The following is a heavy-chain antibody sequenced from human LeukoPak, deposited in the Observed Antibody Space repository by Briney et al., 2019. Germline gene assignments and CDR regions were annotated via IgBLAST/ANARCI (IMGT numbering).Heavy chain of an antibody. Sequence: APVKVSCKASGYTFTSYYMHWVRQAPGQGLEWMGIINPSGGSTSYAQKFQGRVTMTRDMSTSTVYMELSSLRSEDTAVYYCARDGADYYDSSGYYYYFDCWGQGTLVTVSS. CDR2: INPSGGST. CDR3: ARDGADYYDSSGYYYYFDC. J-gene: IGHJ4*02. D-gene: IGHD3-22*01. V-gene: IGHV1-46*01. CDR1: GYTFTSYY.